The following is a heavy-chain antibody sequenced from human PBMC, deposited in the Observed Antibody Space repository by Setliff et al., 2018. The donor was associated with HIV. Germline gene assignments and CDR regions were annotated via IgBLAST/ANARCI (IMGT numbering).Heavy chain of an antibody. J-gene: IGHJ6*03. CDR3: ARAVVPTYYDVLTGYVYYMDV. CDR1: GGRFSNYG. V-gene: IGHV1-69*13. Sequence: ASVKVSCKASGGRFSNYGISWVRQAPGQGLEWMGGIIPIFGTTNYAQMFQGRVAMTADESTSTAYMELSSLRSEDTAVYYCARAVVPTYYDVLTGYVYYMDVWGKGTTVTVSS. D-gene: IGHD3-9*01. CDR2: IIPIFGTT.